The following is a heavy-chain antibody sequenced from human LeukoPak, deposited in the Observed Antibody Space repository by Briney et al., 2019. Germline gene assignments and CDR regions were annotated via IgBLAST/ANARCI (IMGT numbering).Heavy chain of an antibody. V-gene: IGHV4-59*01. Sequence: PSETLSLTCTVSGGSLSSFFCSWIRQPPGPGLKRIGYTYYSGSPDYNPSLKSRVTISVDTSKNQFSLKLSSVTAADTAVYYCATGAGELSPFDDWGQGTLVTVSS. CDR2: TYYSGSP. J-gene: IGHJ4*02. CDR1: GGSLSSFF. D-gene: IGHD3-16*02. CDR3: ATGAGELSPFDD.